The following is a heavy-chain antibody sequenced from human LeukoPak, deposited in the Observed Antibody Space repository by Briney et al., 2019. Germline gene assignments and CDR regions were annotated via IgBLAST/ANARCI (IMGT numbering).Heavy chain of an antibody. V-gene: IGHV4-59*01. D-gene: IGHD3-22*01. Sequence: PSETLSLTCTVSGGSISSDYWSWIRQSPGKGLEWIANIYYSGSTNYNPSLKSRVTISIDTSKNQFSLKLNSVTAADTAVYYCARSIDYDSSGSVDAFDIWGQGTMVTVSS. CDR3: ARSIDYDSSGSVDAFDI. CDR2: IYYSGST. CDR1: GGSISSDY. J-gene: IGHJ3*02.